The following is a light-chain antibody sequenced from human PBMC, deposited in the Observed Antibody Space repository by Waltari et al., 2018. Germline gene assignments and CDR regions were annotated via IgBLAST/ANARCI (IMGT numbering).Light chain of an antibody. CDR3: QKYVNLPAT. CDR2: HAS. V-gene: IGKV3-20*01. Sequence: EIVLTQSPGTLSLSPGERVTLSCRASQSVGKYLAWYQQKPGQAPRLLIYHASTRATGIPDRFSGSGFGTDFSLTISRLEPEDFAVYYCQKYVNLPATFGQGTRVEIK. J-gene: IGKJ1*01. CDR1: QSVGKY.